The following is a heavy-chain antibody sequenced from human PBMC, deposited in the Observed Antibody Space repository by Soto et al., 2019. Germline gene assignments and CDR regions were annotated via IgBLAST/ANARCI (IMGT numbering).Heavy chain of an antibody. CDR2: INHSGST. Sequence: SETLSLTCAVYGGSFSGYYWSWSRQPPGKGLEWIGEINHSGSTNYNPSLKSRVTISVDTSKNQFSLKLSSVTAADTAVYYCARGVGYSYGRYYFDYWGQGTLVTVSS. V-gene: IGHV4-34*01. CDR3: ARGVGYSYGRYYFDY. D-gene: IGHD5-18*01. J-gene: IGHJ4*02. CDR1: GGSFSGYY.